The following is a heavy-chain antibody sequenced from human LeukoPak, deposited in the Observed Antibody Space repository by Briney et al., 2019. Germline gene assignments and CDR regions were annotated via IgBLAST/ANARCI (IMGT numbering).Heavy chain of an antibody. V-gene: IGHV1-18*01. CDR2: ISPYTGNT. CDR3: ARVMMPVVTAHAFEI. CDR1: GFMFTRYT. J-gene: IGHJ3*02. Sequence: GASVKVSCRASGFMFTRYTISWLRQAPGQGLEWVGWISPYTGNTNYAQKVQGRVTMTTDASTNSAYMELRSLRSDDTAMYYCARVMMPVVTAHAFEIWAWGQWSPSLQ. D-gene: IGHD2-21*02.